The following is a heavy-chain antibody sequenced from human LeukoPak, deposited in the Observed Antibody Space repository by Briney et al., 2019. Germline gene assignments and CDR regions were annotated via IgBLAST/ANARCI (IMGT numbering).Heavy chain of an antibody. J-gene: IGHJ3*02. CDR2: IRPFNGNT. V-gene: IGHV1-45*02. CDR1: GYTFTYRS. Sequence: SVKVSCKAAGYTFTYRSLRWVRQAPGQALEWMGWIRPFNGNTNYAQKFQDRVTITRDRSMSTAYMELSSLRSEDTAMYYCARSGWRSSSHGAFDIWGQGTMVTVSS. CDR3: ARSGWRSSSHGAFDI. D-gene: IGHD6-6*01.